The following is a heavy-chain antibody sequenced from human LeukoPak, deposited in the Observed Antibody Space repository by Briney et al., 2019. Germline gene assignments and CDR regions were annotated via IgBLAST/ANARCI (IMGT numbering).Heavy chain of an antibody. CDR1: GFTFSSYA. CDR3: TKSMVAATHYYYYGLDV. CDR2: ISGNGVST. J-gene: IGHJ6*02. V-gene: IGHV3-23*01. D-gene: IGHD2-15*01. Sequence: PGGSLRLSCAASGFTFSSYAMSWVRQAPGKGLEWVSAISGNGVSTYYADPVKGRFTISRDNSKNTLYLQMNSLRAEDTAVYYCTKSMVAATHYYYYGLDVWGQGTTVTVSS.